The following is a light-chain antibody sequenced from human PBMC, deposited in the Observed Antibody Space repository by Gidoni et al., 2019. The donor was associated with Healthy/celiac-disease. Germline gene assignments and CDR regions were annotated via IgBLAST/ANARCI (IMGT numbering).Light chain of an antibody. Sequence: AIRMTQSPSSFSASTGDRVTITCRASQGISSYLAWYQPKPGKAPKLLIYAASTLQSGVQSRFSGSGSGTDFTLTISCLQSEDFATYYCQQYYSYPPAFGGGTKVEIK. V-gene: IGKV1-8*01. CDR2: AAS. CDR1: QGISSY. CDR3: QQYYSYPPA. J-gene: IGKJ4*01.